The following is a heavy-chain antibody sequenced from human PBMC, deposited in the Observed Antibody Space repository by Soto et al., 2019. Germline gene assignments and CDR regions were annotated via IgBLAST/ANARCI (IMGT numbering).Heavy chain of an antibody. V-gene: IGHV4-34*01. Sequence: SETLSLTCAVYGGSFSGYYWSWIRQPPGKGLEWIGEINHSGSTNYNPSLKSRVTISVDTSKNQFSLKLSSVTAADTAVYYCARDGDILSFDYWGQGTLVTVSS. CDR3: ARDGDILSFDY. CDR1: GGSFSGYY. J-gene: IGHJ4*02. CDR2: INHSGST. D-gene: IGHD4-17*01.